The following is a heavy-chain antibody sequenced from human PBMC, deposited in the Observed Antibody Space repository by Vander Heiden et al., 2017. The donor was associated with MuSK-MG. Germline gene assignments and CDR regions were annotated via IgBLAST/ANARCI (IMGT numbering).Heavy chain of an antibody. CDR3: ARVAGSYYKAPSYYYYYMDG. V-gene: IGHV4-61*01. CDR2: IYDRGST. Sequence: QVQLQESGPGLGRPSETLSLTCTVSGGLVSSGSYYWGWIRQPPGKGREWIGYIYDRGSTNYNPSLQSRVTISVDTSKNQFSLKLSSLTAADTAVYYCARVAGSYYKAPSYYYYYMDGWGKGTTVTVSS. J-gene: IGHJ6*03. D-gene: IGHD3-10*01. CDR1: GGLVSSGSYY.